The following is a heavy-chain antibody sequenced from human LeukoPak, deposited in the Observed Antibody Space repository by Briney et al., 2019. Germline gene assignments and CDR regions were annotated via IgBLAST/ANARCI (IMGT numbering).Heavy chain of an antibody. CDR1: GYTFGDYA. CDR2: IRSKTYGGTT. D-gene: IGHD4-23*01. J-gene: IGHJ4*02. Sequence: GGSLRLSCTASGYTFGDYALSWFRQAPGKGLEWVSFIRSKTYGGTTQYAASVKGRFNISSDDSRAIASLQMNSLKIEDTAIYYCTRVDYGGAPRRNYWGQGTLVTVSS. V-gene: IGHV3-49*03. CDR3: TRVDYGGAPRRNY.